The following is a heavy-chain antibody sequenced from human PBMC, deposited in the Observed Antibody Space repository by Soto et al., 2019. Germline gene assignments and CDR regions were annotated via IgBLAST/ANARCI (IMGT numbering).Heavy chain of an antibody. D-gene: IGHD4-17*01. CDR1: GFTFSSYW. CDR2: IKQDGSEK. CDR3: ARDVGCGDYESAFDI. J-gene: IGHJ3*02. Sequence: GGSLRLSCAASGFTFSSYWMSWVRQAPGKGLEWVANIKQDGSEKYYVDSVKGRFTISRDNVKNSLYLQMNSLRAEDTAVYYCARDVGCGDYESAFDIWGQGTMVTVSS. V-gene: IGHV3-7*03.